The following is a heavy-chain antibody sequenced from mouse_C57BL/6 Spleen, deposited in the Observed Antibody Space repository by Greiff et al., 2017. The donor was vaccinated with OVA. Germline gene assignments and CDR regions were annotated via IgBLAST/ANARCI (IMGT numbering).Heavy chain of an antibody. CDR3: ARATRGNYYFDY. Sequence: EVQLVESGGGLVKPGGSLKLSCAASGFTFSSYAMSWVRQTPEKRLEWVATISDGGSYTYYPDNVKGRFTISRDNAKNNLYLQMSHLKSEDTAMYYCARATRGNYYFDYWGQGTTLTVSS. CDR1: GFTFSSYA. V-gene: IGHV5-4*01. CDR2: ISDGGSYT. J-gene: IGHJ2*01. D-gene: IGHD2-1*01.